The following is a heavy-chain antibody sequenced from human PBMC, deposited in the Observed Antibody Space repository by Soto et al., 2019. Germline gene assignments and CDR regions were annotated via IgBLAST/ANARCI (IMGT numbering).Heavy chain of an antibody. J-gene: IGHJ4*02. CDR2: INDSGST. Sequence: SETLSLTCAVYGGSFSGYFWSWIRQSPDKGLEWIGEINDSGSTYYNPSFKSRLTISVDTSKSQISLRLTSVTAADSAVYYCQGGDFWGQGTRVTVSS. CDR1: GGSFSGYF. CDR3: QGGDF. D-gene: IGHD3-16*01. V-gene: IGHV4-34*01.